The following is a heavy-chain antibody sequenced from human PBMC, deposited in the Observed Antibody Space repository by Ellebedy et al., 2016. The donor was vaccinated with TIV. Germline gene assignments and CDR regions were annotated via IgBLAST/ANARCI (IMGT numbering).Heavy chain of an antibody. V-gene: IGHV3-11*01. D-gene: IGHD3-3*01. J-gene: IGHJ5*02. Sequence: GGSLRLSXAASGFTFSDYYMSWIRQAPGKGLEWVSYISSSGSTIYYADSVKGRFTISRDNAKNSLYLQMNSLRAEDTAVYYCARDQLNYDFWSGYYSHWFDPWGQGTLVTVSS. CDR2: ISSSGSTI. CDR3: ARDQLNYDFWSGYYSHWFDP. CDR1: GFTFSDYY.